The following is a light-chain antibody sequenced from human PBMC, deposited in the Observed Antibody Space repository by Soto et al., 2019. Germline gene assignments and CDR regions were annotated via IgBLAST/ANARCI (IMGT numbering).Light chain of an antibody. CDR3: LQRAAWPWT. V-gene: IGKV3-11*01. CDR1: QSIGNY. J-gene: IGKJ1*01. CDR2: DVF. Sequence: EIMLTQAPATLSLSPGERATLSCRASQSIGNYIAWYQQKPGQAPRLLVYDVFNKTTGIPARFSGSESGTHFTLTISSREPEDFAVYYCLQRAAWPWTFGQGTKV.